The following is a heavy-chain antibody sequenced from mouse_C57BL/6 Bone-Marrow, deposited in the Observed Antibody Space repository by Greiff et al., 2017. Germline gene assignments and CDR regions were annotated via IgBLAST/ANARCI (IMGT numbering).Heavy chain of an antibody. Sequence: VQLQQSGPELVKPGASVKISCKASGYSFTGSYMNWVKQSPEKSLEWIGEINPSTGGTTYNEKFKAKATLTADKSSSTAYMQLHSLTSEDSAVYFCASSGYADREFVYWGQGTTLTVSS. J-gene: IGHJ2*01. D-gene: IGHD3-1*01. CDR2: INPSTGGT. CDR1: GYSFTGSY. CDR3: ASSGYADREFVY. V-gene: IGHV1-42*01.